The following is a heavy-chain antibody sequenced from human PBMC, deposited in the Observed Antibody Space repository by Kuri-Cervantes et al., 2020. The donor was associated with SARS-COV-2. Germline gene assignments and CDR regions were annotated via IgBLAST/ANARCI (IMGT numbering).Heavy chain of an antibody. D-gene: IGHD2-2*02. J-gene: IGHJ6*02. CDR1: GFTFRSYA. CDR2: ISGSGGST. Sequence: GESLKISCAASGFTFRSYAMSWVRQAPGKGLEWVSAISGSGGSTYYADSVKGRFTISRDNSKNTLYLQMNSLRAENTAVYYCAKGEYQLLYGGISGYYYGMDVWGQGTTVTVSS. CDR3: AKGEYQLLYGGISGYYYGMDV. V-gene: IGHV3-23*01.